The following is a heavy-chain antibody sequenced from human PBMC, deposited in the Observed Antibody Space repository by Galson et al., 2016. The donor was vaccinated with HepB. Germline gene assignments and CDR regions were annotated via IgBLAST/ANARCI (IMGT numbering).Heavy chain of an antibody. CDR2: MHYSGRT. J-gene: IGHJ3*01. Sequence: TLSLTCGVSGDSISSGGYSWSWIRQPPGKGLEWIGYMHYSGRTYSNPSLKNRVTISVDRSKNHFSLNLTSVAAADTAVYYCARVRQWLLDAFDFWGQGTMVTVSS. CDR1: GDSISSGGYS. V-gene: IGHV4-30-2*01. D-gene: IGHD6-19*01. CDR3: ARVRQWLLDAFDF.